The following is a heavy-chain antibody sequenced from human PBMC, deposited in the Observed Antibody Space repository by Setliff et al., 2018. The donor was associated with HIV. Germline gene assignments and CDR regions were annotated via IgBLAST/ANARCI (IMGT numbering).Heavy chain of an antibody. J-gene: IGHJ5*02. V-gene: IGHV1-3*01. D-gene: IGHD6-6*01. Sequence: GASVKVSCKASGYTFTNYAIQWVRQAPGQGLEWMGWINAGNGSTKYSQKFQGRVAITRDTSASTAYMELSSLRSKDTAVYYCARGFSVYSSLDPLLNWFDPWGQGTLVTVS. CDR1: GYTFTNYA. CDR3: ARGFSVYSSLDPLLNWFDP. CDR2: INAGNGST.